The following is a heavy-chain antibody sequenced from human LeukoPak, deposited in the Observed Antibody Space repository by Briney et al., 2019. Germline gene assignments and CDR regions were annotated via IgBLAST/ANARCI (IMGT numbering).Heavy chain of an antibody. J-gene: IGHJ4*02. D-gene: IGHD3-22*01. CDR3: AKGDYDSSGYYGSIDY. CDR1: GFSFDDYA. V-gene: IGHV3-9*01. Sequence: GGSLRLSCAASGFSFDDYAMHWVRQAPGKGLEWVSGISWNSGAIGYADSVKGRFTISRDNAKNSLYLRMNSLRAEDTALYYCAKGDYDSSGYYGSIDYWGQGTLVTVSS. CDR2: ISWNSGAI.